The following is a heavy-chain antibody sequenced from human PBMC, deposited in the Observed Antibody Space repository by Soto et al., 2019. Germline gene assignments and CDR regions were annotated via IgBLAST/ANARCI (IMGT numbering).Heavy chain of an antibody. CDR3: ARGVGSGSYYTQYNWFDP. J-gene: IGHJ5*02. Sequence: QVQLVQSGGEVKKPGASVKVSCKASGYTFTNYGISWVRQAPGQGLEWMGWINVYNGNTKYAQKVQGRVTMTTDTSTSTAYMEVRSLRSDDTAVYYCARGVGSGSYYTQYNWFDPWGQGTLVTVSS. CDR1: GYTFTNYG. V-gene: IGHV1-18*01. CDR2: INVYNGNT. D-gene: IGHD3-10*01.